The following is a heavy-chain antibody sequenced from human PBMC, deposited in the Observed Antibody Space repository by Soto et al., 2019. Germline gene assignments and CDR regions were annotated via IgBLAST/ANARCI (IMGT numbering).Heavy chain of an antibody. V-gene: IGHV1-69*13. CDR2: IIPIFGTA. J-gene: IGHJ5*02. D-gene: IGHD3-16*02. Sequence: SVKVSCKASGGTFSSYAISWVRQAPGQGLEWMGGIIPIFGTANYAQKFQGRVTITADESTSTAYMELGSLRSEDTAVYYCARGVAEDYVWGSYRSFNWFDPWGQGTLVTVSS. CDR3: ARGVAEDYVWGSYRSFNWFDP. CDR1: GGTFSSYA.